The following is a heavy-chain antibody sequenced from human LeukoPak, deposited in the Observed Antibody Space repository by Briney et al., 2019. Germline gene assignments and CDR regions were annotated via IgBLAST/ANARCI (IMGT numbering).Heavy chain of an antibody. CDR2: INNDGSGT. V-gene: IGHV3-74*01. D-gene: IGHD3-16*01. J-gene: IGHJ5*02. Sequence: GGSLRLSCAASGFTFSTYWMHWVRQVPGKGLVWVSRINNDGSGTFYADSVKGRFTISRDNAKNTLYLQMNSLRAEDTAVYYCAKDDNYIRFLSWGQGTLVTVSS. CDR3: AKDDNYIRFLS. CDR1: GFTFSTYW.